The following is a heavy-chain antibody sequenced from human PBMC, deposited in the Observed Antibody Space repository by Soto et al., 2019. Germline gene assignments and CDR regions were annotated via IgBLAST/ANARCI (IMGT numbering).Heavy chain of an antibody. CDR2: IKQDGSEK. CDR3: AREYGDYVFDY. V-gene: IGHV3-7*01. J-gene: IGHJ4*02. D-gene: IGHD4-17*01. Sequence: EVQLVESGGGLVQPGGSLRLSCAASGFTFSTYWMSWVRQAPGKGLEWVANIKQDGSEKYYLDSVKGRFSISRDNAKNSLYLQMNSLRVEDTAVYYCAREYGDYVFDYWGQGTLVTVSS. CDR1: GFTFSTYW.